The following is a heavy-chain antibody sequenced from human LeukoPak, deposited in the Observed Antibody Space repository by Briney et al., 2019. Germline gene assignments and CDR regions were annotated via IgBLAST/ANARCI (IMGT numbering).Heavy chain of an antibody. D-gene: IGHD3-9*01. J-gene: IGHJ4*02. CDR3: ARFGTGYLDY. Sequence: ASVKVSCKASGYTFTDYYMYWVRQAPGQGLEWMGWISGYGNTEHAHKVQDRVTMTTDTSTSTAYMELRGLTSDDTAVYYCARFGTGYLDYWGQGTLVTVSS. V-gene: IGHV1-18*04. CDR1: GYTFTDYY. CDR2: ISGYGNT.